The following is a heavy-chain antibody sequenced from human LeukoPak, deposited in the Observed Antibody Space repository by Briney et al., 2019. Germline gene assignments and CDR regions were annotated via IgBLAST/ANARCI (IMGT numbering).Heavy chain of an antibody. CDR1: GFTFSSYA. V-gene: IGHV3-30*04. D-gene: IGHD2-15*01. J-gene: IGHJ5*02. CDR3: ARHDAPRYCSGGSCYSGGWFDP. Sequence: QPGRSLRLSCAASGFTFSSYAMHWVRQAPGKGLEWVAVISYDGSNKYYADSVKGRFTISRDNSKNTLYLQMNSLRAEDTAVYYCARHDAPRYCSGGSCYSGGWFDPWGQGTLVTVSS. CDR2: ISYDGSNK.